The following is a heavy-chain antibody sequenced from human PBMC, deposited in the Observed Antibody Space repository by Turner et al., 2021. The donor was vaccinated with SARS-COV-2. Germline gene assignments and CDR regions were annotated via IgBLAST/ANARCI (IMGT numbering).Heavy chain of an antibody. CDR1: GYTFTDHY. CDR2: INPNSGDT. Sequence: QVQLVQSGAEAKKTGDTVKLPCMASGYTFTDHYINLVRQAPGQGLEWMGWINPNSGDTKNIQKFQGSVTMTRDTSISTAYMELSRLRSADAAVYFCAMGRDDLNMAVWGQGTTVTVSS. D-gene: IGHD1-1*01. V-gene: IGHV1-2*02. J-gene: IGHJ6*02. CDR3: AMGRDDLNMAV.